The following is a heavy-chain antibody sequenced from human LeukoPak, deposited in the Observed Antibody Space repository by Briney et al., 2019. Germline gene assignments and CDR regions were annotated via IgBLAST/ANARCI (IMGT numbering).Heavy chain of an antibody. CDR1: GYTFTSYD. D-gene: IGHD5-12*01. CDR3: ARWNSGYVGIPSD. CDR2: MNPNSGNT. V-gene: IGHV1-8*01. J-gene: IGHJ4*02. Sequence: ASVTVSCKASGYTFTSYDINWVRQATGQGLEWMGWMNPNSGNTGYAQKFQGRVTMTRNTSISTAYMELSSLRSEDTAVYYCARWNSGYVGIPSDWGQGTLVTVSS.